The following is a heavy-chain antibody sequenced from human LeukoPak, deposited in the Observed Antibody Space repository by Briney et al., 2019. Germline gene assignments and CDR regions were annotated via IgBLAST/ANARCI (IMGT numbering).Heavy chain of an antibody. CDR3: ARGGRYYYDSSGYDY. D-gene: IGHD3-22*01. J-gene: IGHJ4*02. V-gene: IGHV3-30-3*01. CDR2: ISYDGSNK. Sequence: PGGSLRLSCAASGFTFSSYAMHWVRQAPGKGLEWVAVISYDGSNKYYADSVKGRFTISRDNSKNTLYLQMNSLRAEDTAVYYCARGGRYYYDSSGYDYWGQGTLVTVSS. CDR1: GFTFSSYA.